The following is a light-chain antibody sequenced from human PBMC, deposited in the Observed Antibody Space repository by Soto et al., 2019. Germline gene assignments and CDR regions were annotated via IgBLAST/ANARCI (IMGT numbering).Light chain of an antibody. CDR1: SSDVGAYKY. CDR3: TSYVGSDIWV. Sequence: QSALTQPPSASGSPGQSVTISCTGTSSDVGAYKYVSWYQQYPGKAPKLMIYEVSKRPSGVPDRFSGSKSGNTASLPVSGLQAEDEADYYCTSYVGSDIWVFGGGTKLT. J-gene: IGLJ3*02. CDR2: EVS. V-gene: IGLV2-8*01.